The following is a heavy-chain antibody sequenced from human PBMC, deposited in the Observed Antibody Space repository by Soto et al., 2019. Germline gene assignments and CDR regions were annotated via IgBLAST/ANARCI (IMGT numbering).Heavy chain of an antibody. Sequence: SETLSLTCTVSGGSISSYYWSWIRQPPGKGLEWIGYIYYYGSTYYNPSLKSRVTMSVDTSKNQFSLKLSSVTAADTAVYYCARVPSSYCGGDCYFNAFDIWGQGTMVTVSS. CDR2: IYYYGST. CDR1: GGSISSYY. J-gene: IGHJ3*02. CDR3: ARVPSSYCGGDCYFNAFDI. V-gene: IGHV4-59*12. D-gene: IGHD2-21*02.